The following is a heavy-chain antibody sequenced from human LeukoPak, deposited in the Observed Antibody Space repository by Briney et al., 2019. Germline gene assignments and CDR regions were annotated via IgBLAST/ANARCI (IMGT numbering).Heavy chain of an antibody. CDR3: ARWEKGYSYGYLYYYMDV. V-gene: IGHV1-8*01. CDR1: GYTFTSYD. Sequence: ASVKVSCKASGYTFTSYDINWVRQATGQGLEWMGWMNPNSGNTGYAQKFQGGVTMTRNTSISTAYMELSSLRSEDTAVYYCARWEKGYSYGYLYYYMDVWGKGTTVTVSS. D-gene: IGHD5-18*01. CDR2: MNPNSGNT. J-gene: IGHJ6*03.